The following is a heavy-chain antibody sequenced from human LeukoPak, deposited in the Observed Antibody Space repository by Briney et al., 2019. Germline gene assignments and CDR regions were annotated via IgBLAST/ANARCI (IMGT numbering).Heavy chain of an antibody. CDR2: INPNSGGT. CDR3: AREDSSGYDY. D-gene: IGHD3-22*01. Sequence: ASVKVSCKASGCTFTGYYMHWVRQAAGQGLEWMGWINPNSGGTNYAQNFQGRVTMTRDTSISTAYMEVSRLRSDDTAVYYCAREDSSGYDYWGQGTLVTVSS. V-gene: IGHV1-2*02. CDR1: GCTFTGYY. J-gene: IGHJ4*02.